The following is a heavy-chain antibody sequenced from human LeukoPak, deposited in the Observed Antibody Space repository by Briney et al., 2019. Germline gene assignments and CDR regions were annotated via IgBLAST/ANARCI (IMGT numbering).Heavy chain of an antibody. CDR3: ARDPLVVGATDYYYGMDV. Sequence: GGSQRLSCAASGFTFSSYGMHWVRQAPGKGLEWVAVISYDGSNKYYADSVKGRFTISRDNSKNTLYLQMNSLRAEDTAVYYCARDPLVVGATDYYYGMDVWGQGTTVTVS. D-gene: IGHD1-26*01. CDR1: GFTFSSYG. J-gene: IGHJ6*02. V-gene: IGHV3-30*03. CDR2: ISYDGSNK.